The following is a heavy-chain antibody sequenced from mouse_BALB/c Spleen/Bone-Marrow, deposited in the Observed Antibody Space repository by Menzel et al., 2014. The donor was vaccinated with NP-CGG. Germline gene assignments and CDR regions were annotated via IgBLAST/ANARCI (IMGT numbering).Heavy chain of an antibody. J-gene: IGHJ4*01. CDR1: GFSLTSYG. V-gene: IGHV2-9*02. CDR3: ARVYYYAMDY. CDR2: IWAGGST. Sequence: VKLQESGPGLVAPSQSLSITCTVSGFSLTSYGVHWVRQPPGKGLEWLGVIWAGGSTNYNSALMSRLSISKDNSKSQVFLKMNSLQTDDTAMYYCARVYYYAMDYWGQGTSVTVPS.